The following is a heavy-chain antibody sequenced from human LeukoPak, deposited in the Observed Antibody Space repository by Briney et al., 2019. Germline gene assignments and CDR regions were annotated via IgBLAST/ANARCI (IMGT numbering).Heavy chain of an antibody. V-gene: IGHV3-48*02. D-gene: IGHD6-13*01. CDR2: ISGSSSTI. J-gene: IGHJ4*02. Sequence: GSLRLSCAASGFTFSSFSMNWVRQAPGKGLEWVPYISGSSSTIYYADSVKGRFTISRDNAKNSLYLQMSSLRDEDTAVYYCARGPRIAGYYFDYWGQGTLVTVSS. CDR1: GFTFSSFS. CDR3: ARGPRIAGYYFDY.